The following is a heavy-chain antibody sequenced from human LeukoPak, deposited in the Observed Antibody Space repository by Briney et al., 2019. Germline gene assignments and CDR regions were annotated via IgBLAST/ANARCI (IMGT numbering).Heavy chain of an antibody. CDR2: ISLNSGSI. CDR1: GFTFDAYA. Sequence: SGSSESLFCAASGFTFDAYATHCARQAAREWRECLSGISLNSGSIGYADCVKGRFIISRDNAKKSLYLQMNSLRAEDTALYYCAKDSGGLYCSGGSCYYHDYWGQGTLVTVSS. J-gene: IGHJ4*02. CDR3: AKDSGGLYCSGGSCYYHDY. D-gene: IGHD2-15*01. V-gene: IGHV3-9*01.